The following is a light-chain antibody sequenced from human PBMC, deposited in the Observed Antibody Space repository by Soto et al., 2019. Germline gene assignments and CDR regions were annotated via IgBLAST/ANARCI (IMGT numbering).Light chain of an antibody. V-gene: IGLV1-40*01. CDR2: GNN. CDR1: SSNIGAGYD. Sequence: QSVLTQPPSVSGAPGQRVTISCTGRSSNIGAGYDVHWYQQLPRTAPKLLIYGNNNRPSGVSDRFSCSKSGTSASLAITGLQAEDEADYHCSSYTSSNSLVFGGGTKLTVL. CDR3: SSYTSSNSLV. J-gene: IGLJ3*02.